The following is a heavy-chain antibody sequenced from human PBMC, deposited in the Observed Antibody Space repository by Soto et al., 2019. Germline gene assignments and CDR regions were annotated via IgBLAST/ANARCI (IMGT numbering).Heavy chain of an antibody. D-gene: IGHD6-13*01. V-gene: IGHV3-48*03. CDR3: ARVGRSSWYESYYYGMDV. Sequence: GSRGASGATSGSTFSSYEMNWVRQAPGKGLEWVSYISSSGSTIYYADSVKGRFTISRDNSKNTLYLQMNSLRAEDTAVYYCARVGRSSWYESYYYGMDVWGQGTTVTVSS. CDR1: GSTFSSYE. J-gene: IGHJ6*02. CDR2: ISSSGSTI.